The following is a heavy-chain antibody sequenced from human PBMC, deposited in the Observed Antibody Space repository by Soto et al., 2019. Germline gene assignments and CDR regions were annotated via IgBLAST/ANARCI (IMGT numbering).Heavy chain of an antibody. CDR1: GYTFTSYG. J-gene: IGHJ4*02. D-gene: IGHD4-17*01. V-gene: IGHV1-18*01. CDR2: ISSYNGNP. Sequence: QVQLVQSGAEVKKPGDSVKVSCKASGYTFTSYGISWVRQAPGQGLEWMGWISSYNGNPNYAQKLQGRVTMTTDTSTSTAYMQLRSLRSDDTAVYYFSTASALLDYGDLASYDYFDYCGKGTLVTPSS. CDR3: STASALLDYGDLASYDYFDY.